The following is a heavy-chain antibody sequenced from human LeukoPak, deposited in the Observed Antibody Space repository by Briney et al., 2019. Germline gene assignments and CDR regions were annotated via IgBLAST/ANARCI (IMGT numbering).Heavy chain of an antibody. D-gene: IGHD2/OR15-2a*01. CDR2: IKPSSGST. CDR1: GYTFTGYY. V-gene: IGHV1-46*01. J-gene: IGHJ4*02. CDR3: ARGRRGFLQGSDY. Sequence: ASVKVSCKASGYTFTGYYMHWVRQAPGQGLEWMGIIKPSSGSTRYTQYFQGRVTMTRDMSTSTVYMELSSLRSEDTAVYYCARGRRGFLQGSDYWGQGTLVTVSS.